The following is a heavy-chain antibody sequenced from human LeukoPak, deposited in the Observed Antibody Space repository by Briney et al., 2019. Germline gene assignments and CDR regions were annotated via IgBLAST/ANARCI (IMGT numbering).Heavy chain of an antibody. V-gene: IGHV4-61*02. D-gene: IGHD7-27*01. CDR1: GVSISSVLYD. CDR3: ARVWNRGWFDP. CDR2: ICTTRST. J-gene: IGHJ5*02. Sequence: SETLSFTCTVSGVSISSVLYDWTWLRQPAGRGRERNGRICTTRSTNYNPSLQSRVTISMDTSKNQFSLRLGSVTAADTAVYYCARVWNRGWFDPWGQGTLVTGSS.